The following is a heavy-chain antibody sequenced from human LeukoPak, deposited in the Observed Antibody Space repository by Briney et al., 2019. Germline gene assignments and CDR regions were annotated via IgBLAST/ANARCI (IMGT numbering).Heavy chain of an antibody. CDR1: GYSISRGYY. CDR2: IYHSGST. D-gene: IGHD3-3*01. V-gene: IGHV4-38-2*01. Sequence: PSETLSLTCAVSGYSISRGYYWTWLRQPPAKGLEWLGTIYHSGSTYYTPTPKGRLTISVATSRNDFSLKLTSVSAADTAVYFCASSTAVVLAKKFPEWGEGTLVTVSS. CDR3: ASSTAVVLAKKFPE. J-gene: IGHJ1*01.